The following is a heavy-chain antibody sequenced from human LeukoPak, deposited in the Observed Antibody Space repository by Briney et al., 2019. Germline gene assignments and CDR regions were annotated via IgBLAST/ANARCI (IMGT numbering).Heavy chain of an antibody. D-gene: IGHD2-2*01. V-gene: IGHV3-11*04. J-gene: IGHJ6*03. CDR2: ISSSGSTI. CDR3: AVAGMPPSPYYYYMDV. CDR1: GFTFSDYY. Sequence: GGSLRLSCAASGFTFSDYYMSWIRQAPGKGLEWVSYISSSGSTIYYADSVKGRFTISRDNAKNSLYLQMNSLRAEDTAVYYCAVAGMPPSPYYYYMDVWGKGTTVTVSS.